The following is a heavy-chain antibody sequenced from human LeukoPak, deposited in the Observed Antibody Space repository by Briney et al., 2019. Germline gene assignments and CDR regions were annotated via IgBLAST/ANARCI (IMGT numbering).Heavy chain of an antibody. CDR2: ISANNGNT. D-gene: IGHD2-15*01. Sequence: ASVKVSCKAFGYTFTSYGISWVRQAPGQGLEWMGWISANNGNTDYAQKLQGRVTMTTDTSTTTAYMELRSLRSDDTAVYYCARGDLVVVVGTVNFDYWGQGTLVTVSS. V-gene: IGHV1-18*01. CDR3: ARGDLVVVVGTVNFDY. J-gene: IGHJ4*02. CDR1: GYTFTSYG.